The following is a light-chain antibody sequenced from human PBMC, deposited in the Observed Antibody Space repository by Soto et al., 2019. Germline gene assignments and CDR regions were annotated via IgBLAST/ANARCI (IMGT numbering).Light chain of an antibody. CDR3: QQYGTSP. CDR2: GAS. V-gene: IGKV3-20*01. CDR1: QSVSSSY. Sequence: IVLTQSPGTLSLSPGERATLSCRASQSVSSSYLAWYQQKPGQAPRLLIYGASSRATGIPDRFGGSGSGTDFTLTISRLEPEDFAVYYCQQYGTSPFGGGTRWIS. J-gene: IGKJ4*01.